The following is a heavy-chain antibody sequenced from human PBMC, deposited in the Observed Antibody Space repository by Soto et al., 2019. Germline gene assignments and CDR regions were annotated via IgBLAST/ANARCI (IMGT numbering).Heavy chain of an antibody. CDR3: ARCSRNSCYSYGVDV. D-gene: IGHD2-15*01. CDR1: GFTFSNCG. J-gene: IGHJ6*02. CDR2: ISDSGATK. V-gene: IGHV3-48*02. Sequence: EVQLVESGGGLVQPGGSLRLSCAASGFTFSNCGMNWVRQTPGKGPEWVSYISDSGATKHYADSVKGRFTISRDNGKDSLYLQMNSLRDEDTAVYFCARCSRNSCYSYGVDVWGQGATVTVSS.